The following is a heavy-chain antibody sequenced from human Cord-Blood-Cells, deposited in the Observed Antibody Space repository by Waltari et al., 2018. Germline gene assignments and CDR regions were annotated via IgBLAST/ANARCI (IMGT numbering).Heavy chain of an antibody. CDR3: ARIPHKTYSSSDDY. Sequence: QVQLQQWGAGLLKPSETLSLTCAVYGGSFSGYYWSWIRQPPGKGLEWIGEINHRGSTNYNPSLKSRVTISVDTSKNQFSLKLSSVTAADTAVYYCARIPHKTYSSSDDYWGQGTLVTVSS. CDR1: GGSFSGYY. V-gene: IGHV4-34*01. J-gene: IGHJ4*02. CDR2: INHRGST. D-gene: IGHD6-6*01.